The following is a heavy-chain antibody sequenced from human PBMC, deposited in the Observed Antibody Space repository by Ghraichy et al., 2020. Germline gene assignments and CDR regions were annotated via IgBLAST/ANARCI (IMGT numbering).Heavy chain of an antibody. CDR3: AKTYSSGSNP. J-gene: IGHJ1*01. D-gene: IGHD6-19*01. CDR1: GFTFSNYA. V-gene: IGHV3-23*01. Sequence: GESLNISCVASGFTFSNYAMTWVRQAPGKGLEWVSAISGSGGSTYYADSVKGRFTISRDSSKNTLYLQMNSLRAEDTAVYYCAKTYSSGSNPWCPGTLVTVSS. CDR2: ISGSGGST.